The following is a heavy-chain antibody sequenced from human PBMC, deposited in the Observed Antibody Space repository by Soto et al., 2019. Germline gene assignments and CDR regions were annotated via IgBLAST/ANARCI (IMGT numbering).Heavy chain of an antibody. J-gene: IGHJ4*02. CDR3: AKNGGSYYFDY. V-gene: IGHV3-30*18. Sequence: GGSLRLSCAASGFTFSSYGMHWVRQAPGKGLEWVAVISYDGSNKYYADSVKGRFTISRDNSKNTLYLQMNSLRAEDTAVYYCAKNGGSYYFDYWGQGTLVTVSS. CDR2: ISYDGSNK. D-gene: IGHD1-26*01. CDR1: GFTFSSYG.